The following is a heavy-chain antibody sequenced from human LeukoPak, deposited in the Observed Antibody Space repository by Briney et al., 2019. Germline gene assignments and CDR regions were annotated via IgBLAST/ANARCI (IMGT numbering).Heavy chain of an antibody. D-gene: IGHD3-10*01. J-gene: IGHJ3*02. CDR1: GGSFSGYY. V-gene: IGHV4-34*01. CDR3: ARGPRTYYYGSGSYSPGAFDI. Sequence: SETLSLTCAVYGGSFSGYYWSWIRQPPGKGLEWIGEINHSGSTNYNPSLKSRVTISVDTSKNQFSLKLSSVTAADTAVYYCARGPRTYYYGSGSYSPGAFDIWGQGTMVTVSS. CDR2: INHSGST.